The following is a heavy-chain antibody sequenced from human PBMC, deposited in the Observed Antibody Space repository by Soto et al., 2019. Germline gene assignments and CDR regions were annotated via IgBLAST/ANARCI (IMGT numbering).Heavy chain of an antibody. CDR2: INPNSGGT. CDR1: GYTFTGYY. CDR3: ARDPCLRCHGWYFDL. V-gene: IGHV1-2*02. Sequence: GASVKVSCKASGYTFTGYYMHWVRQAPGQGLEWMGWINPNSGGTNYAQKFQGRVTMTRDTSISTAYMELSRLRSDDTAVYYCARDPCLRCHGWYFDLWGRGTLVTVSS. D-gene: IGHD4-17*01. J-gene: IGHJ2*01.